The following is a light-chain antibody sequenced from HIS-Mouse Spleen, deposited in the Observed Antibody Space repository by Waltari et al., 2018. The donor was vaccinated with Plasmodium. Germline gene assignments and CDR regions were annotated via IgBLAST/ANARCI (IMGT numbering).Light chain of an antibody. V-gene: IGLV2-11*01. J-gene: IGLJ3*02. CDR2: DVS. Sequence: QSALTQPRSVSGSPGQSVTISCPGTSSDVGGYNYVSWYQQHPGKAPKLMIYDVSKRPSGVPDRFSGSKSGNTASLTSSGLQAEDEADYYCCSYAGSYTWVFGGGTKLTVL. CDR3: CSYAGSYTWV. CDR1: SSDVGGYNY.